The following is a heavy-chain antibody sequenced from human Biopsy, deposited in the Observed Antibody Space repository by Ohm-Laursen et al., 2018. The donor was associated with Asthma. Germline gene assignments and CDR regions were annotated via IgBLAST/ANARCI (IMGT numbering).Heavy chain of an antibody. V-gene: IGHV4-59*01. Sequence: TLSLTCTVSGGSISSDYWSWLRQSPGKGLEWIGYIHNSGNTNYNPSLKSRVTISLDTSKNHFSLGLSFVTAADTAVYFCARGQGRGIQLWSLDPWGQGILVTVSS. D-gene: IGHD5-18*01. CDR3: ARGQGRGIQLWSLDP. J-gene: IGHJ5*02. CDR1: GGSISSDY. CDR2: IHNSGNT.